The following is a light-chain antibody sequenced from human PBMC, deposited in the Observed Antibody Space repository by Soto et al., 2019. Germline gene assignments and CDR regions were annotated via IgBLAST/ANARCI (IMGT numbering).Light chain of an antibody. J-gene: IGLJ3*02. V-gene: IGLV1-51*01. CDR2: DNN. Sequence: QSVLTQPPSVSAAPGQKVTISCSGSSSNIGSNYVSWYQQFPKTAPKILIHDNNERLSGIPDRFSGSKSGTSATLVITGLQTGDEADYYCGTWDDSLREVVFGGGTQLTVL. CDR3: GTWDDSLREVV. CDR1: SSNIGSNY.